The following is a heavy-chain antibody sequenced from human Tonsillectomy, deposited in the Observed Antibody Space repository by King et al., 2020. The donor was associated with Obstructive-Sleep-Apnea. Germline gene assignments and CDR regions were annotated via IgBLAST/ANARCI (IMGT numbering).Heavy chain of an antibody. CDR2: IYYSGST. J-gene: IGHJ4*02. Sequence: VQLQESGPGLVKPSETLSLTCTVSGGSISSYYWSWIRQPPGKGLEWSGYIYYSGSTNYNPSLKSRVTISVDTSKKQFSLKLSSVTAADTAVYYCARDRGFGDLDYWGQGTLVTVSS. CDR1: GGSISSYY. D-gene: IGHD3-10*01. V-gene: IGHV4-59*01. CDR3: ARDRGFGDLDY.